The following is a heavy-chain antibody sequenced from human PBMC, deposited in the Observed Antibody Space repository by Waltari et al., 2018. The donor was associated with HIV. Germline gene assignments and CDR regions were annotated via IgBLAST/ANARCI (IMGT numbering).Heavy chain of an antibody. CDR2: ISGYNGDT. J-gene: IGHJ4*02. CDR3: ARDHYYGSSGYYSDY. CDR1: GYNFTTYG. V-gene: IGHV1-18*01. D-gene: IGHD3-22*01. Sequence: QVHLVQSGAELRKPRASVTVSCRASGYNFTTYGLTWVRQAPGQGLEWMGWISGYNGDTKYAQKVRGRVTMTTDTSTSTAYLEMGSLRFDDTAVYYCARDHYYGSSGYYSDYWGQGTLVTVSS.